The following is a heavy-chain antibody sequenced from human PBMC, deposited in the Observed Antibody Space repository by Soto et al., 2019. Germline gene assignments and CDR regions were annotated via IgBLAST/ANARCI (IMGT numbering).Heavy chain of an antibody. Sequence: PGGSLRLSCAASGFTFSSYGMHWVRQAPGKGLEWVAVIWYDGSNKYYADSVKGRFTISRDNSKNTLYLQMNSLRAEDTAVYYCARDGEVGAPPTSMDVWGQGTTVTVSS. J-gene: IGHJ6*02. CDR2: IWYDGSNK. V-gene: IGHV3-33*01. D-gene: IGHD1-26*01. CDR3: ARDGEVGAPPTSMDV. CDR1: GFTFSSYG.